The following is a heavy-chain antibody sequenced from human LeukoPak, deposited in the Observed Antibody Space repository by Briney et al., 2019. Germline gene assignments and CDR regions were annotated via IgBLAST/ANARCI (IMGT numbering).Heavy chain of an antibody. D-gene: IGHD6-13*01. CDR2: IVVGSGKT. J-gene: IGHJ4*02. Sequence: LWASVKVSCKASEFTFSSSAIQWVRQARGQRLEWIGWIVVGSGKTSYAQKLQERVTITRDMSTNTAYMELSSLRSEDTAVYYCAANDQQLMLWGQGTLVTVSS. CDR3: AANDQQLML. V-gene: IGHV1-58*02. CDR1: EFTFSSSA.